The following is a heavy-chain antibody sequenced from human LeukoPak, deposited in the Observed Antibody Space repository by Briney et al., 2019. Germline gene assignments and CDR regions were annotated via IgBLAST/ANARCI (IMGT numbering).Heavy chain of an antibody. Sequence: PGGSLRLSCAGSGFXFSSYWIHWVRQGPGKGLVWVSLINSDDTYRKYADSVRGRFAISRDNAKNTVYLQMNSLRAEDTAVYYCARGLPGSYGRDYWGQGTLVTVSS. V-gene: IGHV3-74*03. D-gene: IGHD3-9*01. CDR2: INSDDTYR. CDR3: ARGLPGSYGRDY. J-gene: IGHJ4*02. CDR1: GFXFSSYW.